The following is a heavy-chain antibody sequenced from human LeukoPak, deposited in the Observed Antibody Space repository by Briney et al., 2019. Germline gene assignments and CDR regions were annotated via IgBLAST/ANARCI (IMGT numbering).Heavy chain of an antibody. CDR3: ARGVAAAAPLGY. CDR1: GGSISSNGYY. D-gene: IGHD6-13*01. CDR2: IYYSGST. J-gene: IGHJ4*02. Sequence: SETLSLTCTVSGGSISSNGYYWGWIRQPPGKGLEWIGSIYYSGSTNYNPSLESRVTISVDTSKNQFSLKLSSVTAADTAVYYCARGVAAAAPLGYWGQGTLVTVSS. V-gene: IGHV4-39*07.